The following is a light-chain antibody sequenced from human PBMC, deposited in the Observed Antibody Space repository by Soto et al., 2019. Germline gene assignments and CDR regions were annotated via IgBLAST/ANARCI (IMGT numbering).Light chain of an antibody. CDR2: DAS. CDR1: HDIRKY. J-gene: IGKJ5*01. V-gene: IGKV1-33*01. CDR3: QQYDNLPIT. Sequence: IPMNQSPSSLSASVGDRVTITCQASHDIRKYLNWYQQKPGKAPKLLIYDASNMETGVPSRFTGSGSGTDFTFTISSLQPEDIATYYCQQYDNLPITFGQGTRLEIK.